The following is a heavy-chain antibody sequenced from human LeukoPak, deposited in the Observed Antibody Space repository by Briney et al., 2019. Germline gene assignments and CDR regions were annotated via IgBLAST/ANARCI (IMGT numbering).Heavy chain of an antibody. CDR2: IRYDGSNK. CDR1: GFTFSSYG. V-gene: IGHV3-30*02. CDR3: AKDPPLLWFGELLESYGMDV. D-gene: IGHD3-10*01. Sequence: GGSLRLSCAASGFTFSSYGMHWVRQAPGKGLEWVAFIRYDGSNKYYADSVKGRFTISRDNSKNTLYLQMNSLRAEDTAVYYCAKDPPLLWFGELLESYGMDVWGQGTTVIVSS. J-gene: IGHJ6*02.